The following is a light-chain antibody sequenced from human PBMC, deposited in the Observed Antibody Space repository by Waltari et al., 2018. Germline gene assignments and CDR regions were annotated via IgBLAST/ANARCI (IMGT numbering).Light chain of an antibody. CDR1: QGISNS. Sequence: DIQMTQSPSSLSASVGDRVTITCRASQGISNSLAWYQQKAGKAPKLLLSGAARLVSGVPSRFSGSGAGTHYTLTISSPQPEDFATYYGQQYYTMWTFGQGTKVEVK. CDR2: GAA. V-gene: IGKV1-NL1*01. J-gene: IGKJ1*01. CDR3: QQYYTMWT.